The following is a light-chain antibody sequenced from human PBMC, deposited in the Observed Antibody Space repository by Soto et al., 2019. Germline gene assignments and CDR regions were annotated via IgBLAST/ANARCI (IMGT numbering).Light chain of an antibody. CDR1: QDIANY. J-gene: IGKJ4*01. CDR3: QQYDNLPLT. Sequence: DIQMTQSPSSLSASVGDRVTITCQASQDIANYLNWYQQKAGRAPKFLIYDASNLETGVPSRFSGSGSGTDFTLTISSMQPEDNATYYCQQYDNLPLTFGGGTKVEIK. CDR2: DAS. V-gene: IGKV1-33*01.